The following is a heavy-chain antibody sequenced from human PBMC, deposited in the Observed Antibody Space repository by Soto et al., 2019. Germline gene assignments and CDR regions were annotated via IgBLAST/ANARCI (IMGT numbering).Heavy chain of an antibody. J-gene: IGHJ5*02. D-gene: IGHD2-2*01. V-gene: IGHV4-31*03. Sequence: QVQLQESGPGLVKPSQTLSLTCTVSGGSSSSGGYYWSWIRQHPGKGLEWIGYIYYSGSTNYNPSLKSRVTISVDTSKTLHSLKLTSLTAADTAVYCCARVYCSSTSSFDPWGQGTQVTVSS. CDR3: ARVYCSSTSSFDP. CDR2: IYYSGST. CDR1: GGSSSSGGYY.